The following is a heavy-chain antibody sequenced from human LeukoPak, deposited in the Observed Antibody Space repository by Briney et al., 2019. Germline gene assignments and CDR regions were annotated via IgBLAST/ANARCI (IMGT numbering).Heavy chain of an antibody. CDR1: GFTFSNAW. D-gene: IGHD4-23*01. CDR3: ATGGNDY. J-gene: IGHJ4*02. V-gene: IGHV3-15*01. CDR2: IKSKTDCGXT. Sequence: GGSLRLSCAASGFTFSNAWMSWVRQALGKGREWVGRIKSKTDCGXTXYAAPXQGRFTISRDDSKNTLYLQMNSTKTEDTAVYYCATGGNDYWGQGTLVTVSS.